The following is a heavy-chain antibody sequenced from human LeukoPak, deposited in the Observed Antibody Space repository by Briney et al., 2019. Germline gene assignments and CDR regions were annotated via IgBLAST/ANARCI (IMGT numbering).Heavy chain of an antibody. J-gene: IGHJ5*02. CDR1: GYTFTSYA. V-gene: IGHV7-4-1*02. CDR3: ARLESGSWRQWLDNWFDP. D-gene: IGHD6-19*01. CDR2: INTNTGNP. Sequence: ASVKVSCKASGYTFTSYAMNWVRQAPGQGLEWMGWINTNTGNPTYAQGFTGRFVFSLDTSVSTAYLQISSLKAEDTAVYYCARLESGSWRQWLDNWFDPWGQGTLVTVSS.